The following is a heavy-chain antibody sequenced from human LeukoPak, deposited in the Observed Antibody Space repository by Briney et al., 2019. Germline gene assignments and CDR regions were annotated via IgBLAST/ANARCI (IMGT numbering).Heavy chain of an antibody. V-gene: IGHV3-33*01. CDR2: ICYDGSIK. Sequence: GGSLRLSCAASGFTFSSYGMHWVRQAPGKGLEGVAVICYDGSIKYYADSVKGRFTISRDNSKNTLYLQMNSLRAEDKAVYYCARDRVGYCRSTSCYAGDYYYGMDVWGQGPTVTVSS. J-gene: IGHJ6*02. CDR3: ARDRVGYCRSTSCYAGDYYYGMDV. CDR1: GFTFSSYG. D-gene: IGHD2-2*01.